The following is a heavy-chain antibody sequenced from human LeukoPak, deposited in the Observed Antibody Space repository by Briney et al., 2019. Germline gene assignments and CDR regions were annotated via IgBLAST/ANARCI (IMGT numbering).Heavy chain of an antibody. D-gene: IGHD3-10*01. CDR3: ARGTRSPYTYYYYYYMDV. V-gene: IGHV1-69*13. Sequence: SVKVSCKASGGTFSGYAISWVRQAPGQGLEWMGGIIPIFGTANYAQKFQGRVTITADESTSTAYMELSSLRSEDTAVYYCARGTRSPYTYYYYYYMDVWGKGTTVTVSS. CDR2: IIPIFGTA. J-gene: IGHJ6*03. CDR1: GGTFSGYA.